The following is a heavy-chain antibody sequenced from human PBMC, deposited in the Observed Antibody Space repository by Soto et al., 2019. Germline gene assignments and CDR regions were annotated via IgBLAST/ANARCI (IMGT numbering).Heavy chain of an antibody. CDR2: TYYRSKWYN. V-gene: IGHV6-1*01. D-gene: IGHD6-13*01. CDR3: ARDLPYSSSWYVKGFDP. Sequence: SQTLSLTCAISGDSVSSNSAAWNWIRQSPSRGLEWLGRTYYRSKWYNDYAVSVKSRITINPDTSKNQFSLQLNSVTPADTAVYYCARDLPYSSSWYVKGFDPWGQGTLVTVSS. J-gene: IGHJ5*02. CDR1: GDSVSSNSAA.